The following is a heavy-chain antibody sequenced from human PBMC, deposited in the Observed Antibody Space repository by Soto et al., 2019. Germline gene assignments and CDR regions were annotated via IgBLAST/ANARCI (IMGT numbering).Heavy chain of an antibody. J-gene: IGHJ4*02. D-gene: IGHD6-6*01. V-gene: IGHV4-34*01. CDR1: GGSFSGYY. CDR2: INHSGST. Sequence: LSLTCAVYGGSFSGYYWSWIRQPPGKGLEWIGEINHSGSTNYNPSLKSRVTISVDTSKNQFSPKLSSVTAADTAVYYCARGRVLAARLDYWGQGTLVTVPQ. CDR3: ARGRVLAARLDY.